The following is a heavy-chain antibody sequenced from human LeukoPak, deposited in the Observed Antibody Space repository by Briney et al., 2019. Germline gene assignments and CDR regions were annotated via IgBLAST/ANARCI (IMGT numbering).Heavy chain of an antibody. CDR2: IYYSGST. Sequence: SETLSLTCTVSGGSISSSSYYWGWIRQPPGKGLEWIGSIYYSGSTYYNPSLKSRVTISVDTSKNQFSLKLSSVTAADTAVYYCASGPGDYYGEDYWGQGTLVTVSS. CDR3: ASGPGDYYGEDY. J-gene: IGHJ4*02. D-gene: IGHD3-10*01. CDR1: GGSISSSSYY. V-gene: IGHV4-39*01.